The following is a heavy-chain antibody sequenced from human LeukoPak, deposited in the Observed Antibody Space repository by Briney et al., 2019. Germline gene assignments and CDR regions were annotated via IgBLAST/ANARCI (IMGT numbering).Heavy chain of an antibody. CDR2: ISSSGSTI. CDR3: ARADDYLSYFDY. Sequence: GGSLRLSCAASGFTFNTYAMNWVRQAPGKGLEWVSYISSSGSTIYYADSVKGRFTISRDNAKNSLYLQMNSLRAEDTAVYYCARADDYLSYFDYWGQGTLVTVSS. J-gene: IGHJ4*02. D-gene: IGHD4-11*01. V-gene: IGHV3-48*03. CDR1: GFTFNTYA.